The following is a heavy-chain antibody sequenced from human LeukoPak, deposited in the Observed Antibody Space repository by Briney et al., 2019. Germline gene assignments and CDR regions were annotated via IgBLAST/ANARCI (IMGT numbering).Heavy chain of an antibody. CDR3: AREGWYSSGWYYYYYGMDV. CDR2: ISAYNGDT. CDR1: GYIFGHNG. Sequence: ASVKVSCKTSGYIFGHNGIGWVRQAPGQGPEWMGWISAYNGDTNYAQKLQGRVTMTTDTSTSTAYMELRSLGSDDTAVYYCAREGWYSSGWYYYYYGMDVWGQGTTVTVSS. J-gene: IGHJ6*02. D-gene: IGHD6-19*01. V-gene: IGHV1-18*01.